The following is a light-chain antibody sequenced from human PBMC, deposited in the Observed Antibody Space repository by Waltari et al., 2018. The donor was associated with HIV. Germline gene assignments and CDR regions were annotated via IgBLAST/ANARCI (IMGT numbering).Light chain of an antibody. CDR3: VTWDDSLRGVV. V-gene: IGLV1-47*01. CDR2: RND. CDR1: TSNIGSNY. J-gene: IGLJ2*01. Sequence: SVVTQPPSASGTPGQRVTISCSGNTSNIGSNYVLWYQHLPGTAPKLLIHRNDPRPSGVPDRFSGSTSGTSASLAISGLRSEDEADYYCVTWDDSLRGVVFGGGTKVAVL.